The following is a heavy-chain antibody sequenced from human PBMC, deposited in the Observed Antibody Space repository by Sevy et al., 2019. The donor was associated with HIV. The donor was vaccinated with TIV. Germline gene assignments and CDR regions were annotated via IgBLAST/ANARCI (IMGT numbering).Heavy chain of an antibody. J-gene: IGHJ4*02. V-gene: IGHV3-23*01. D-gene: IGHD4-17*01. Sequence: GGSLRLSCAASGFIFSKFALSWVRQAPGRGLEWVSAVSGNDGSTYYAASVKGRFTISRDISENMLYLQMNSLSADDTAVYYCAKDFSYGGNSWNFDFWGQGTLVTVSS. CDR2: VSGNDGST. CDR3: AKDFSYGGNSWNFDF. CDR1: GFIFSKFA.